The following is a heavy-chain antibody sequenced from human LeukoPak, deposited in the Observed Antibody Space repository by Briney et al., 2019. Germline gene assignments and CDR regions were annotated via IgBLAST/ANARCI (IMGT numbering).Heavy chain of an antibody. CDR3: ARDRRGCTNGNSDY. CDR2: INPSGGST. J-gene: IGHJ4*02. CDR1: GYTFTGYY. Sequence: ASVKVSCKASGYTFTGYYMHGVRQAPGQGLEWRGIINPSGGSTSYAQKFQGRVTMTRDMSTSTVYMELSSLRSEDTAVYYCARDRRGCTNGNSDYWGQGTLVTVSS. D-gene: IGHD2-8*01. V-gene: IGHV1-46*01.